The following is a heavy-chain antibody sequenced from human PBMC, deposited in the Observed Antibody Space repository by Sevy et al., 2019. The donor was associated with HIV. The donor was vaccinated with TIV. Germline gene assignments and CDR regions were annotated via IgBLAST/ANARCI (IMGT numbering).Heavy chain of an antibody. J-gene: IGHJ6*02. CDR1: EFTFSSYA. V-gene: IGHV3-23*01. Sequence: GGSLRLSCSASEFTFSSYAMSWVRQAPGKGLEWVSSISGSGRFTYYADFVEGRFIISRDNSKNTLSVQMNSLRAEDMAFYYCAKGFCSGATCPRDYYYYGMDVWGQGTTVTVSS. CDR2: ISGSGRFT. CDR3: AKGFCSGATCPRDYYYYGMDV. D-gene: IGHD2-15*01.